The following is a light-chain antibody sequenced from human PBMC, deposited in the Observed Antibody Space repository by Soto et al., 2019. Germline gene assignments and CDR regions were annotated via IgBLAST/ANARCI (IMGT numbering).Light chain of an antibody. CDR2: KTS. V-gene: IGKV1-5*03. CDR3: QHYKDYSWT. J-gene: IGKJ1*01. CDR1: KSISLW. Sequence: DIHMTQSPSTLSASVGDRVTITCRASKSISLWAAWYQQKPGRAPNLLIYKTSSLETGVPSRFSGSGSGTEFTLTISSLQPDDFATYYCQHYKDYSWTFGQGTKVEVK.